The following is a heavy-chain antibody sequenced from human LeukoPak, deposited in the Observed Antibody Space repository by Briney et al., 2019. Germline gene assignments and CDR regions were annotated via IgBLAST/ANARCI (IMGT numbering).Heavy chain of an antibody. CDR3: ARAHSWLQPDSNWFDP. D-gene: IGHD5-24*01. CDR2: INPNSGGT. CDR1: GYTFTCYY. V-gene: IGHV1-2*02. J-gene: IGHJ5*02. Sequence: GASVKVSCKASGYTFTCYYMHWVRQAPGQGLEWMGWINPNSGGTNYAQKFQGRVTMTRDTSISTAYMELSRLRSDDTAVYYCARAHSWLQPDSNWFDPWGQGTLVTVSS.